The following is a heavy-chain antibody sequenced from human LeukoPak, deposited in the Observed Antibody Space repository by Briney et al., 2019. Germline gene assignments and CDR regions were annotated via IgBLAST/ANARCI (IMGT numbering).Heavy chain of an antibody. J-gene: IGHJ4*02. CDR1: GFTFSSYA. Sequence: GGSLRLSCAASGFTFSSYAMSWVRQAPGKGLEWVSAISGSGGSTYYAGSVKGRFTISRDNSKKTLYLQMNSVRAEDTAVYYCAKELVRGDNFDYWGQGTLVTVSS. D-gene: IGHD3-10*01. CDR2: ISGSGGST. V-gene: IGHV3-23*01. CDR3: AKELVRGDNFDY.